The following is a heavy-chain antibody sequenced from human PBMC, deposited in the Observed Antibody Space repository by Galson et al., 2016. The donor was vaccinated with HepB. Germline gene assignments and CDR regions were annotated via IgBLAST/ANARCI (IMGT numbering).Heavy chain of an antibody. CDR2: IYPDDSEA. D-gene: IGHD1-1*01. V-gene: IGHV5-51*01. Sequence: QSGAEVTKPGESLRISCSTSGYTFNNYWIAWVRQMPGKGLEWMGIIYPDDSEARYSPSFQGQVTFSVDKSISTAFLQWTSLKALDTAIYYCAREGVVQLPGRGTSTYFCFVMDVGGHGTTGTVSS. J-gene: IGHJ6*02. CDR1: GYTFNNYW. CDR3: AREGVVQLPGRGTSTYFCFVMDV.